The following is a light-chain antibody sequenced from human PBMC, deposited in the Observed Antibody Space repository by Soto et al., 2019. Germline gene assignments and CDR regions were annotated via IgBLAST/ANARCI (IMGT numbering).Light chain of an antibody. Sequence: DVQMTQSPSSLSASVGDRVTITCRASQGIAPYLAWFQQKPGKVPKLLIYAASTLQSGVPSRFSGSGSGTDFTLTISSLQPEDFATYYCQKYNRAPLTFGGGTKVDIK. CDR1: QGIAPY. V-gene: IGKV1-27*01. CDR2: AAS. CDR3: QKYNRAPLT. J-gene: IGKJ4*01.